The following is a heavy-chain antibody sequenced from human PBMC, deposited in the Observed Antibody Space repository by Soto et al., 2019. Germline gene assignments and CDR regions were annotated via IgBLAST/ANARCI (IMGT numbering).Heavy chain of an antibody. Sequence: GASVKVSCKASGDTFTGYAFHWVRQAPGQRLEWMGWINAGNGNTKYSQKFQGRVTITRDTSASTAYMELSSLRSEDTAVYYCSRDPLRLRRSQYNFYALDVWGQGTTVTVSS. CDR1: GDTFTGYA. CDR2: INAGNGNT. CDR3: SRDPLRLRRSQYNFYALDV. V-gene: IGHV1-3*01. D-gene: IGHD5-12*01. J-gene: IGHJ6*02.